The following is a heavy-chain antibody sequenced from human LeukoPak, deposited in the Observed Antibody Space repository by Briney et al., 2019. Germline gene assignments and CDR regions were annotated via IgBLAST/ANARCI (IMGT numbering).Heavy chain of an antibody. J-gene: IGHJ4*02. Sequence: PGGSLRLSCAASGFTFSSFAMRWVRQAPGKGLEGVSAISGSGGSTNYADSVKGRFTISRDNSKNTLYLQMNSLRAEDTAVYYCASRPTEVRYWGQGTLVTVSS. D-gene: IGHD4-23*01. CDR3: ASRPTEVRY. CDR2: ISGSGGST. V-gene: IGHV3-23*01. CDR1: GFTFSSFA.